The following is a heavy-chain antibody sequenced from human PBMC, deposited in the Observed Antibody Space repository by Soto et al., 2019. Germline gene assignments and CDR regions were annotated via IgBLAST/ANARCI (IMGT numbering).Heavy chain of an antibody. Sequence: KSSETLSLTCTVSGGSISSFHWSWIRQPPGKGLEWIGFISNSGSTNYNPSPKSRVTISLDTSKNQFSLKLSSVSAADTAVYYCARGVVGASTGFQHWGQGTLVTVSS. V-gene: IGHV4-59*01. J-gene: IGHJ1*01. D-gene: IGHD1-26*01. CDR2: ISNSGST. CDR1: GGSISSFH. CDR3: ARGVVGASTGFQH.